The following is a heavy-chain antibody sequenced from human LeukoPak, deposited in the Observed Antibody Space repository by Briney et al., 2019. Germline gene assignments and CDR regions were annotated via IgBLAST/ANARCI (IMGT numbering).Heavy chain of an antibody. Sequence: GGSLRLSCAASGFTFSSYAMSWVRQAPGKGLEWVSAISGSGGSTYYADSVKGRFTISRDNSKNTLYLQMNSLRAEDTAVYYCAKSLGYCSGGSCSTPPMDYWGQGTLVTVSS. CDR2: ISGSGGST. CDR1: GFTFSSYA. J-gene: IGHJ4*02. CDR3: AKSLGYCSGGSCSTPPMDY. D-gene: IGHD2-15*01. V-gene: IGHV3-23*01.